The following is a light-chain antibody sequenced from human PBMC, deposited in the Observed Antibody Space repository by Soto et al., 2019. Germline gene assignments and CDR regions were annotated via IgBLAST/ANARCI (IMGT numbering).Light chain of an antibody. CDR3: QQYDDWPLT. Sequence: EKVMTQSPANLSVSPGERATLSCRASENVKNRLAWYQQKPGQAPRLLIYDAFTRATGIPARFSGSASGTEFTLTISSLQSEDFAVYYCQQYDDWPLTLGGGTKVEIK. CDR1: ENVKNR. V-gene: IGKV3-15*01. CDR2: DAF. J-gene: IGKJ4*01.